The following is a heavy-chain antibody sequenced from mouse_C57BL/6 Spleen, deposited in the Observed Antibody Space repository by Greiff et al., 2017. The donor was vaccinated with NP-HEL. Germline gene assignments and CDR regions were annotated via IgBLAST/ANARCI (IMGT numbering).Heavy chain of an antibody. CDR1: GFSLTSYG. CDR2: IWSGGST. D-gene: IGHD2-4*01. J-gene: IGHJ3*01. CDR3: ATNSYDYGAAWFAY. Sequence: VMLVESGPGLVQPSQSLSITCTVSGFSLTSYGVHWVRQSPGKGLEWLGVIWSGGSTDYNAAFISRLSISKDNSKSQVFFKKNSLQADDTAIYYCATNSYDYGAAWFAYWGQGTLVTVSA. V-gene: IGHV2-2*01.